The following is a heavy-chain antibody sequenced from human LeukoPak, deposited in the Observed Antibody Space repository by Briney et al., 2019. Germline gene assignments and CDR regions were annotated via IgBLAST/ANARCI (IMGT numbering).Heavy chain of an antibody. V-gene: IGHV4-34*01. CDR3: ARHGTSRLWPFDY. CDR1: GGSISGYY. D-gene: IGHD4/OR15-4a*01. J-gene: IGHJ4*02. Sequence: SETLSLTCTVSGGSISGYYWSWLRQPPGKGLEWIGEINHSGSTNYNPSLKSRVTISVDTSKNQFSLKLSSVTAADTAVYYCARHGTSRLWPFDYWGQGTLVTVSS. CDR2: INHSGST.